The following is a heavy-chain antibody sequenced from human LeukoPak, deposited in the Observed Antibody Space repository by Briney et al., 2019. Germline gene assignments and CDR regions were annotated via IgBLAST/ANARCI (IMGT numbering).Heavy chain of an antibody. CDR1: GYTFTSYD. V-gene: IGHV1-8*01. J-gene: IGHJ6*02. CDR2: MNPNSGNT. CDR3: ARGNQMTTVVTPDYYYYGMDV. D-gene: IGHD4-23*01. Sequence: ASVTVSCKASGYTFTSYDINWVRQATGQGLEWMGWMNPNSGNTGYAQKFQGRVTMTRNTSISTAYMELSSLRSEDTAVYYCARGNQMTTVVTPDYYYYGMDVWGQGTTVTVSS.